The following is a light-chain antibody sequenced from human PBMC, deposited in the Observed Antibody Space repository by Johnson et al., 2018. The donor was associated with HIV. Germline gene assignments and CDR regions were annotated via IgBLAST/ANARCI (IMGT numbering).Light chain of an antibody. CDR3: GTWDSSPGAYV. CDR1: RSSTGRNY. J-gene: IGLJ1*01. CDR2: ENN. V-gene: IGLV1-51*02. Sequence: QSVLTQPPSVSAAPGQKVTIYCSGSRSSTGRNYASWYQQLPGTAPKLLIYENNKRPSGIPYRFSGSKSGTSATLGITGLQTGDEADYYCGTWDSSPGAYVFGTGTRVTVL.